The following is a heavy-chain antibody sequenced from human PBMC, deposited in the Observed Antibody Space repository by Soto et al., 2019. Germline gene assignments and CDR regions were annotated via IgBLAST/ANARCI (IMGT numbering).Heavy chain of an antibody. CDR1: GGSISSYY. CDR2: IYTSGST. J-gene: IGHJ6*02. Sequence: QVQLQESGPGLVKPSETLSLTCTVSGGSISSYYWSWLRQPAGKGLEWIGRIYTSGSTNYNPSLKSRVTMSLDTSKNQFSLKLTSVTAADTAVYYCARGWYQLLSGGSYYYYYGMDVWGQGTTVTVSS. CDR3: ARGWYQLLSGGSYYYYYGMDV. V-gene: IGHV4-4*07. D-gene: IGHD2-2*01.